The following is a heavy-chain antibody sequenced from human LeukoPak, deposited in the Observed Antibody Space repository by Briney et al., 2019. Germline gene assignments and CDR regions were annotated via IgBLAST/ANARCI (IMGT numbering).Heavy chain of an antibody. J-gene: IGHJ6*02. V-gene: IGHV3-48*03. Sequence: PGGSLRLSCAASGFTLSSHPMNWVRQAPGKGLEWVSYIGNDGRMMYYADSVKGRFTISRDSAKNSLYLQMNSLGADDTAVYYCARDASHFDSSGYFYNYYYGMDVWGQGTTVTVSS. CDR3: ARDASHFDSSGYFYNYYYGMDV. CDR2: IGNDGRMM. CDR1: GFTLSSHP. D-gene: IGHD3-22*01.